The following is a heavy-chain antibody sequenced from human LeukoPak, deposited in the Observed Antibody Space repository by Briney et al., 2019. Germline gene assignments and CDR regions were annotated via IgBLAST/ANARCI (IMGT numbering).Heavy chain of an antibody. D-gene: IGHD6-13*01. CDR1: GGSISSGSYY. CDR2: IYTSGST. V-gene: IGHV4-61*02. Sequence: SQTLSLTCTVSGGSISSGSYYWSWIRQPAGKGLEWIGRIYTSGSTNYNPSLKSRVTISVDTSKHQLSLKLSSVTAADTAVYYCASGLAVAGIMDAEYFQHWGQGTLVTVS. CDR3: ASGLAVAGIMDAEYFQH. J-gene: IGHJ1*01.